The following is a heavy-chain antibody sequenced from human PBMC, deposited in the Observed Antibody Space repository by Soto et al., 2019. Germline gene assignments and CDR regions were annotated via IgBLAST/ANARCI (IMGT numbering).Heavy chain of an antibody. D-gene: IGHD4-17*01. J-gene: IGHJ4*02. Sequence: GSLRLSCAASGFTFSSYAMSWVRQAPGKWLEWVSAISVSGGTTYTYYADSVKGRFTISRDNSQNTLYLHMNSLRAEDTAVYYCAKGRDYGGNYRDYWGQGTLVTVYS. CDR1: GFTFSSYA. CDR3: AKGRDYGGNYRDY. CDR2: ISVSGGTTYT. V-gene: IGHV3-23*01.